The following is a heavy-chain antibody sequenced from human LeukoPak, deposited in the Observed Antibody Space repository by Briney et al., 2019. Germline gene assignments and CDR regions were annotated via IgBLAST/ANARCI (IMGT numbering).Heavy chain of an antibody. CDR3: ARSGLSRFGF. Sequence: PGGSLRLSCAASGFIFRSYAMSWVRQAPGKGPEWVSTISGSGGSTYYADSVKGRFTISRDNSRNTLYLQMNSLRAEDTAVYYCARSGLSRFGFWGQGTLVTVSS. V-gene: IGHV3-23*01. D-gene: IGHD2/OR15-2a*01. CDR2: ISGSGGST. CDR1: GFIFRSYA. J-gene: IGHJ4*02.